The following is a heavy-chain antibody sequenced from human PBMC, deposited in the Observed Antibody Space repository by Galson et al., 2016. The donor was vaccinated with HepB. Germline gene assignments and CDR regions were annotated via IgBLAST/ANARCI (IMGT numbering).Heavy chain of an antibody. V-gene: IGHV2-70*04. CDR1: EFSLSTSGMR. CDR2: IHWDDDK. D-gene: IGHD5-18*01. CDR3: ARHRFYSYGLDE. J-gene: IGHJ4*02. Sequence: PALVKPTQTLTLTCTLSEFSLSTSGMRVSWIRQPPGKALEWLARIHWDDDKFYSTSLKTRLTISKDTSKNQVVFTMTNMDPVDTATYYCARHRFYSYGLDEWGQGTLVTVSS.